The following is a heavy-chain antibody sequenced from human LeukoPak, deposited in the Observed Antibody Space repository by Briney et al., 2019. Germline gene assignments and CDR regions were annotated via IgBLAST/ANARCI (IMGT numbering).Heavy chain of an antibody. J-gene: IGHJ6*02. CDR3: ARGGRIAAAGTAEYYYYYGMDV. CDR2: MNPNSGNT. V-gene: IGHV1-8*02. D-gene: IGHD6-13*01. CDR1: GGTFSSYA. Sequence: ASVKVSCKASGGTFSSYAINWVRQATGQGLEWMGWMNPNSGNTGYAQKFQGRVTMTRNTSISTAYMELSSLRSEDTAVYYCARGGRIAAAGTAEYYYYYGMDVWGQGTTVTVSS.